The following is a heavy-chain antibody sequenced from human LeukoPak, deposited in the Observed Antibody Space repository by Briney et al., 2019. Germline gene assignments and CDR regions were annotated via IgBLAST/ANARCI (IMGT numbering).Heavy chain of an antibody. J-gene: IGHJ6*02. CDR1: RFTFSSYG. CDR2: ISYDGSNK. V-gene: IGHV3-30*18. CDR3: AKSFPGDYYGMDV. Sequence: GGPLRLSCAASRFTFSSYGMHWVRQTPGKGLEWVALISYDGSNKYYADSVKGRFTISRDNSKNTLYLQMNSLRAEDTAVYYCAKSFPGDYYGMDVWGQGTTVTVSS.